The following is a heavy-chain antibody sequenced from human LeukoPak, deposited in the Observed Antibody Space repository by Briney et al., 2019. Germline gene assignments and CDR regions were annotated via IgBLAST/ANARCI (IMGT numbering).Heavy chain of an antibody. V-gene: IGHV3-30*04. CDR3: VRDRRILRFLDGAFDV. D-gene: IGHD3-3*01. J-gene: IGHJ3*01. CDR1: GFTFNEHA. CDR2: ISYDGSEN. Sequence: GGSLRLSCLGSGFTFNEHALRWVRQAPGKGLDWVAIISYDGSENDYADSVKGRFTISRDNSKNTIYLQMNSLTPDDTALYYCVRDRRILRFLDGAFDVWGQGTMVTVSS.